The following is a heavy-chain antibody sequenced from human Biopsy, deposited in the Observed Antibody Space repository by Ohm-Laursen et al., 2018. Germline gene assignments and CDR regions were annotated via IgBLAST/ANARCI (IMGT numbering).Heavy chain of an antibody. Sequence: SLRLSCAASGVTLSGYGMNWVRQAPGKGLEWVAVISYDGSGEYYADSLQGRFIISRDNPKNTVDLQMNSLRAEDTAVYFCARDGKRWDYSTYFSWHFDLWGRGTLVTVSS. J-gene: IGHJ2*01. CDR1: GVTLSGYG. D-gene: IGHD4-11*01. CDR3: ARDGKRWDYSTYFSWHFDL. CDR2: ISYDGSGE. V-gene: IGHV3-30*03.